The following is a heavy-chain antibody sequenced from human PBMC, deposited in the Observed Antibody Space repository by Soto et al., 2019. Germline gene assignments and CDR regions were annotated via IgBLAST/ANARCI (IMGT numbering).Heavy chain of an antibody. CDR3: AKDKTPRAYSGYEPSFNS. J-gene: IGHJ4*02. Sequence: EVQLAESGGGLIQPGGSLRLSCATSGFTFSRYWIHWVRQAPGEGLVWVSRISGDGVHTDYAESVKGRFTVSRDIAKSTGYLQMNNLRAEDTAIYYCAKDKTPRAYSGYEPSFNSWGQGTLVTVSS. D-gene: IGHD5-12*01. V-gene: IGHV3-74*01. CDR2: ISGDGVHT. CDR1: GFTFSRYW.